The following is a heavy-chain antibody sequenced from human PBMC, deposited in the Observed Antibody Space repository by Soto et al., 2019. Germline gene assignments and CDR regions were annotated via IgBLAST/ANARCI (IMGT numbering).Heavy chain of an antibody. Sequence: KTSETLSLTCTVSGGSISSYYWSWIRQPPGKGLEWIGYIYYSGSTNYNPSLKSRVTISVDTSKNQFSLKLSSVTAADTAVYYCARSRLYGSGSYVDYWGQGTLVTVSS. CDR2: IYYSGST. CDR1: GGSISSYY. V-gene: IGHV4-59*01. J-gene: IGHJ4*02. CDR3: ARSRLYGSGSYVDY. D-gene: IGHD3-10*01.